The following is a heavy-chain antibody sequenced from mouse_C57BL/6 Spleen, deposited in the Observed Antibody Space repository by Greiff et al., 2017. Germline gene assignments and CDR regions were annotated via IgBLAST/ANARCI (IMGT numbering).Heavy chain of an antibody. J-gene: IGHJ1*03. CDR3: ARGTTVSYWYFDV. CDR2: IYPGDGDT. CDR1: GYAFSSYW. D-gene: IGHD1-1*01. Sequence: QVQLQQSGAELVKPGASVKISCKASGYAFSSYWMNWVKQRPGKGLEWIGQIYPGDGDTNYNGKFKGKATLTADKSSSTAYMQLSSLTSEDSAVYFCARGTTVSYWYFDVWGTGTTVTVSS. V-gene: IGHV1-80*01.